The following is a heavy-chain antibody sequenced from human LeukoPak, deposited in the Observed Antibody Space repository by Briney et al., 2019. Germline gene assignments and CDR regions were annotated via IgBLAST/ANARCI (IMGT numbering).Heavy chain of an antibody. CDR2: FSAYNGKT. D-gene: IGHD2-2*01. CDR1: GYTFTSYG. J-gene: IGHJ5*02. Sequence: GASVKLSCKASGYTFTSYGISWVRQAPGQRLWRRGWFSAYNGKTNSAHKHQGRVTMNTETSTSTAYMELRRLRSDDTAVYYCARVEGKGIVVVPAATSHWFDPWGQGTLVTVSS. V-gene: IGHV1-18*01. CDR3: ARVEGKGIVVVPAATSHWFDP.